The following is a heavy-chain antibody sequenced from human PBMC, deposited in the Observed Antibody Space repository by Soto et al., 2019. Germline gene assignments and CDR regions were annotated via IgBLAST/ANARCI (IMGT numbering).Heavy chain of an antibody. J-gene: IGHJ4*02. CDR1: GYTFTSYG. D-gene: IGHD1-1*01. CDR2: ISAYNDNT. CDR3: TRLQEELDLFFFYFDY. Sequence: ASVKVSCKTSGYTFTSYGISWVRQAPGQGLEWMGWISAYNDNTKYAQRFQGRVTMTTDTSTSTAYMELRSLRSDDTAVYYCTRLQEELDLFFFYFDYWGQGTLVTVSS. V-gene: IGHV1-18*01.